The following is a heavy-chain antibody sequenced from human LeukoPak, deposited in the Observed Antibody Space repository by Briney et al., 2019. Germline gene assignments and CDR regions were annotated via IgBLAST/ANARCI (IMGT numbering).Heavy chain of an antibody. V-gene: IGHV3-23*01. Sequence: GGSLRLSCAASGFTFSSYAMSWVRQAPGKGLEWVSAISASGGSKFYADSVKGRFTISRDNSKNTLYLQMNSLRAEDTALYYCAKGRGYSGYDFFDYWGQGTLVTVSS. CDR3: AKGRGYSGYDFFDY. D-gene: IGHD5-12*01. CDR1: GFTFSSYA. CDR2: ISASGGSK. J-gene: IGHJ4*02.